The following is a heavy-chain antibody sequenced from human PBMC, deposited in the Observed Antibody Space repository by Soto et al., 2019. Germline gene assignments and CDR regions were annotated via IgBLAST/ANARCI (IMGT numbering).Heavy chain of an antibody. D-gene: IGHD3-3*01. CDR3: ARDITIFGVVTTWYYYYYGMDV. Sequence: LRLSCAASGFTFSSYSMNWVRQAPGKGLEWVSSISSSSSYIYYADSVKGRFTISRDNAKNSLYLQMNSLRAEDTAVYYCARDITIFGVVTTWYYYYYGMDVWGQGTTVTVSS. V-gene: IGHV3-21*01. CDR1: GFTFSSYS. J-gene: IGHJ6*02. CDR2: ISSSSSYI.